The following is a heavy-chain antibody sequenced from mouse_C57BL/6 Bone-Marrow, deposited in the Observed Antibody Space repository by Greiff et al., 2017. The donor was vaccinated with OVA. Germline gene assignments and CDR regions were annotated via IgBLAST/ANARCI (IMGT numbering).Heavy chain of an antibody. V-gene: IGHV1-55*01. Sequence: QVHVKQSGAELVKPGASVKMSCKASGYTFTSYWITWVKQRPGQGLEWIGDIYPGSGSTNYNEKFKSKATLTVDTSSSTAYMQLSSLTSEDSAVYYCARNYDGYYWYFDVWGTGTTVTVSS. CDR2: IYPGSGST. CDR3: ARNYDGYYWYFDV. D-gene: IGHD2-3*01. J-gene: IGHJ1*03. CDR1: GYTFTSYW.